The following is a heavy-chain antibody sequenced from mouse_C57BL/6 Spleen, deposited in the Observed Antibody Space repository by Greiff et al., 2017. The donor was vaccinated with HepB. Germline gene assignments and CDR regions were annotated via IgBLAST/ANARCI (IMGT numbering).Heavy chain of an antibody. V-gene: IGHV1-82*01. Sequence: VQLQQSGPELVKPGASVKISCKASGYAFSRSCMHWVKQRPGQGLEWIGRIYPGDGETNYNGKFKGKATLTADKSSSTAYMQLSSLTSGDSAVYVCARGDYGSSGGYDYARDYWGQGTSVTVSS. J-gene: IGHJ4*01. D-gene: IGHD1-1*01. CDR2: IYPGDGET. CDR1: GYAFSRSC. CDR3: ARGDYGSSGGYDYARDY.